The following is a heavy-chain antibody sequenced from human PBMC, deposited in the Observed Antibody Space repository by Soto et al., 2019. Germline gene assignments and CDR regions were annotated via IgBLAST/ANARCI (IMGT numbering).Heavy chain of an antibody. D-gene: IGHD3-9*01. V-gene: IGHV3-48*01. CDR3: ARGTDYYDILTGSIYYFDY. CDR2: ITSSSSTI. Sequence: GGSLRLSCAASGFTFSSYWMHWVRQAPGKGLDWVSYITSSSSTIYYADSVKGRFAISRDNAKNSLYLQLNSLRAEDTAVYYCARGTDYYDILTGSIYYFDYWGQGTLVTVSS. CDR1: GFTFSSYW. J-gene: IGHJ4*02.